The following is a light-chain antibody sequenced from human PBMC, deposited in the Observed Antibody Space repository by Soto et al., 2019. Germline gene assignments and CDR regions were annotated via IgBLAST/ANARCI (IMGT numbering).Light chain of an antibody. J-gene: IGLJ1*01. CDR2: EVS. CDR1: SSDVGGYNY. V-gene: IGLV2-14*01. Sequence: QSVLTQPASVSGSPGQSITISCTGTSSDVGGYNYVSWYQQHPGKAPKLMIYEVSNRPSGVSNRFSASKSGNTASLTISGLQAEDEADYYSTSYTSSITYVFGTGTKVTVL. CDR3: TSYTSSITYV.